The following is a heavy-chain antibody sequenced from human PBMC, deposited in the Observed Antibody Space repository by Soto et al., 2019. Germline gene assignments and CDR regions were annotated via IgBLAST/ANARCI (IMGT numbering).Heavy chain of an antibody. CDR3: AREYGGSSRTDS. CDR1: GGSMTSNSYY. CDR2: IHYRGST. V-gene: IGHV4-39*02. D-gene: IGHD6-6*01. J-gene: IGHJ4*02. Sequence: SETLSLTCTVSGGSMTSNSYYWGWVRQTPGKGLEYIGSIHYRGSTWYNKSLKSRIAISVDTSKNQFSLMVSSVTAADTAVYYCAREYGGSSRTDSWGQGTLVTVSS.